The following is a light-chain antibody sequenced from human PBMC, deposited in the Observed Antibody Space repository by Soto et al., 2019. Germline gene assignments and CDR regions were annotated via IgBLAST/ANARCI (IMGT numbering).Light chain of an antibody. Sequence: EIVLTQSPGTLSLSPGERATLSCRASQSVSSYLAWYQQKPGQAPRLLIYGASSRATGIPDRFSGSGSGTDFTLTISSLESEDFAVYYCQQDGSSPWTFGQGTKVEIK. J-gene: IGKJ1*01. CDR2: GAS. CDR1: QSVSSY. V-gene: IGKV3-20*01. CDR3: QQDGSSPWT.